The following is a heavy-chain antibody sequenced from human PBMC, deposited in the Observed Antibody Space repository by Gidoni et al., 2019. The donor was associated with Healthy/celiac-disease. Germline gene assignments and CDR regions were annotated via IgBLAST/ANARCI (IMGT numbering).Heavy chain of an antibody. D-gene: IGHD1-1*01. CDR3: ARPSWNEVHDAFDI. J-gene: IGHJ3*02. CDR2: INHSGST. V-gene: IGHV4-34*01. CDR1: GGSFSGYY. Sequence: QVQLQQWGAGLLKTSETLSLTCAVYGGSFSGYYWSWIRQPPGKGLEWIGEINHSGSTNYNPSLKSRVTISVDTSKNQFSLKLSSVTAADTAVYYCARPSWNEVHDAFDIWGQGTMVTVSS.